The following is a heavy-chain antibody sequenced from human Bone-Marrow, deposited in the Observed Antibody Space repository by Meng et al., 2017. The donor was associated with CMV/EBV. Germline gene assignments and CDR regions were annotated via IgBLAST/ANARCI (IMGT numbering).Heavy chain of an antibody. CDR2: IYWDDDK. V-gene: IGHV2-5*02. J-gene: IGHJ4*02. D-gene: IGHD4-17*01. Sequence: QITFKEFGPPLVKPTPPLPLTFPFSGFSLSTSGVGVGWIRQPPGKALEWLALIYWDDDKRYSPSLKSRLTITKDTSKNQVVLTMTNMDPVDTATYYCAYSYGDYAGDYWGQGTLVTVSS. CDR1: GFSLSTSGVG. CDR3: AYSYGDYAGDY.